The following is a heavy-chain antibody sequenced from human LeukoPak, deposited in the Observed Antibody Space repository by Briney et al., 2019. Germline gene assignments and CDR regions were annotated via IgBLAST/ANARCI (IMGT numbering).Heavy chain of an antibody. D-gene: IGHD2-2*01. Sequence: SQTLSLTCAISGDSVSSDSAACNWIRQSPSRGLEWLGRTYYRSKRYNDYAVSVKSRITSNPDTSKNQFSLQLNSVTPEDTAVYYCARAGGYCSSTSCYLPHPYYYYGMDVWGQGTTVTVSS. V-gene: IGHV6-1*01. CDR2: TYYRSKRYN. CDR3: ARAGGYCSSTSCYLPHPYYYYGMDV. J-gene: IGHJ6*02. CDR1: GDSVSSDSAA.